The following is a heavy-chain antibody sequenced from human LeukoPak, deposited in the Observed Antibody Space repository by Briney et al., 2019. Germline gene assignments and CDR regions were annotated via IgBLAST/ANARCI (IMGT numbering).Heavy chain of an antibody. D-gene: IGHD3-10*01. CDR2: IYFSGST. V-gene: IGHV4-59*08. Sequence: KSSETLSLTCTVSGGSVSTYNWAWIRQPAGKGLEWIGYIYFSGSTSYNPSLGSRVAVSVDTSKNQLSLKLSSVTAADTAMYYCARQREESGSTYDYWGQGTLVTGSS. CDR1: GGSVSTYN. J-gene: IGHJ4*02. CDR3: ARQREESGSTYDY.